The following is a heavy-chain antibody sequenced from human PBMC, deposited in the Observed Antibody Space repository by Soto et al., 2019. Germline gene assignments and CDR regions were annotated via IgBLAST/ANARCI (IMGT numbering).Heavy chain of an antibody. V-gene: IGHV1-2*04. D-gene: IGHD3-22*01. CDR2: INPKSSGT. J-gene: IGHJ4*02. CDR3: ARAAYYYSSDTYYFDY. Sequence: GSVKVCFKASGYTFTGYYMHLVRQAPGQGLEWMGRINPKSSGTNYAQKFQAWVTMTRDTSISTAYMELSRLRSDDTAVYYCARAAYYYSSDTYYFDYWGQGTMVTVSS. CDR1: GYTFTGYY.